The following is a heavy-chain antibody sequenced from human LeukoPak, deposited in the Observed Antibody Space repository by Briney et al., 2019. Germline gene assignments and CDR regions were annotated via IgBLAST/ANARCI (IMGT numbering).Heavy chain of an antibody. CDR2: ISGSGSST. CDR3: AKDRRSSNWLHDY. J-gene: IGHJ4*02. CDR1: GFTFCSYA. Sequence: GGSLRLSCAASGFTFCSYAMSWVRQAPGKGLECVSGISGSGSSTYYADSVKGRFTISRDNSKNTLYLQMSGLRAEDTAVYYCAKDRRSSNWLHDYWGQGTLVTVSS. V-gene: IGHV3-23*01. D-gene: IGHD6-13*01.